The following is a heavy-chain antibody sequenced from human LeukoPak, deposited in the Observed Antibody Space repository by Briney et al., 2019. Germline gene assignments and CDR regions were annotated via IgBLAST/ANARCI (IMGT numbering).Heavy chain of an antibody. CDR2: ISSSSGTII. V-gene: IGHV3-11*01. CDR1: GFTFSNSY. D-gene: IGHD3-10*01. J-gene: IGHJ4*02. Sequence: PGGSLRLSCAASGFTFSNSYMSWIRQAPGKGLEWISYISSSSGTIIHYADSVKGRFTISRDNAKNSLYLQMTSLRAEDTAVYYCAKPRDYYGPFAYWGQGTLVTVSS. CDR3: AKPRDYYGPFAY.